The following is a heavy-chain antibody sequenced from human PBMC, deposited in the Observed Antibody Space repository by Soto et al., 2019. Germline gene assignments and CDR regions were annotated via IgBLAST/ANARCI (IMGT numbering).Heavy chain of an antibody. J-gene: IGHJ5*02. CDR2: INANNGGA. Sequence: QVQLVQSGAEVKKPGASVKVSCKASGYTFTDYHIHWVRQAPGQGLEFMGWINANNGGAGSAQQFQGRVTVTRDTSITTVYMELSNLRSDDTAVYYCAREGGSETLQPSYNWFDTWGQGTLVTVCS. V-gene: IGHV1-2*02. D-gene: IGHD6-25*01. CDR1: GYTFTDYH. CDR3: AREGGSETLQPSYNWFDT.